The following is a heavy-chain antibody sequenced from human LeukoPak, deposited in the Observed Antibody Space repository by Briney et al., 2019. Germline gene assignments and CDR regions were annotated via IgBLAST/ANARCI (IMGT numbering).Heavy chain of an antibody. Sequence: ASVKVSCKASGYTFTSYGISWVRQAPGQGLEWMGWMNPNSGNTGYAQKFQGRVTMTWNTSISTAYMELSSLRSEDTAVYYCASAGWFGQLYPYYYYMDVWGKGTTVTISS. D-gene: IGHD3-10*01. V-gene: IGHV1-8*02. CDR3: ASAGWFGQLYPYYYYMDV. CDR1: GYTFTSYG. CDR2: MNPNSGNT. J-gene: IGHJ6*03.